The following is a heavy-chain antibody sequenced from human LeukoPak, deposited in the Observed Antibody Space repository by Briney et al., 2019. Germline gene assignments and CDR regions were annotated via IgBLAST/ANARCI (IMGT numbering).Heavy chain of an antibody. Sequence: GKSLRLSCAASGFSFGSYGIHWVRQAPGKGLEWVAVISHEGSQTYYADSVRGRFTISRDNSKNTLYLQMNSLRVEDTAVYYCVRARIGYSYILDYWGQGTLVTVSS. CDR3: VRARIGYSYILDY. CDR1: GFSFGSYG. D-gene: IGHD5-18*01. CDR2: ISHEGSQT. V-gene: IGHV3-30*03. J-gene: IGHJ4*02.